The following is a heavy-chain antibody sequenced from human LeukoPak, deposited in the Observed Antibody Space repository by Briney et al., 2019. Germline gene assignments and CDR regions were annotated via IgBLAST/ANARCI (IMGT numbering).Heavy chain of an antibody. J-gene: IGHJ2*01. CDR3: ARGYGDYVWYFDL. V-gene: IGHV1-3*01. CDR1: GYTFTSYA. Sequence: GASVKVSCKASGYTFTSYATHWVRQAPGQRLEWMGWINAGNGNTKYSQKFQGRVTITRDTSASTAYMELSSLRSEDTAVYYCARGYGDYVWYFDLWGRGTLVTVSS. D-gene: IGHD4-17*01. CDR2: INAGNGNT.